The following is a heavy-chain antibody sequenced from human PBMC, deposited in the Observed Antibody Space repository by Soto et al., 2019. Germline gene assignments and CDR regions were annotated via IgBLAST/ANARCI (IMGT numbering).Heavy chain of an antibody. CDR2: LWYDGSNK. Sequence: GGSLRLSCAASGFTFNSYGMHWVRQAPGKGLEWVAVLWYDGSNKYYTDSVKGRFTISRDNSKNTLYLQMNSLRAEDTAVYYCARDDSGSYYPTYLDYWGQGTLVTSPQ. J-gene: IGHJ4*02. CDR3: ARDDSGSYYPTYLDY. CDR1: GFTFNSYG. D-gene: IGHD3-10*01. V-gene: IGHV3-33*01.